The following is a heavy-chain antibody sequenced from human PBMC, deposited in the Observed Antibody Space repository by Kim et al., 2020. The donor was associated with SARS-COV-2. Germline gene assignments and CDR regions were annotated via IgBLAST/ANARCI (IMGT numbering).Heavy chain of an antibody. CDR1: GFTFSDSA. CDR3: TRVLGTTLDFWDAFDI. J-gene: IGHJ3*02. D-gene: IGHD1-1*01. Sequence: GGSLRLSCGASGFTFSDSAMHWVRRASGKGLEWVGHIRSKVNGYATAYSATVRGRFTISRDDSRNTTYVKMNSLKTEDTAVYYCTRVLGTTLDFWDAFDIWGQGTMGTVSS. CDR2: IRSKVNGYAT. V-gene: IGHV3-73*01.